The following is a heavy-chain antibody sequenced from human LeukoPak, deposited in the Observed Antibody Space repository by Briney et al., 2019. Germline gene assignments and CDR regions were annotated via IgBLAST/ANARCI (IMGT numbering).Heavy chain of an antibody. V-gene: IGHV3-21*01. Sequence: GGSLRLSCAASGFTFSSYSMNWVPQAPGKGLEWVSSISSSSSSIYYADSVKGRFTISRDNAKNSLYLQMNSLRAEDTAVYYCARASGDIVETATMGSYWGQGTLVTVSS. CDR3: ARASGDIVETATMGSY. CDR2: ISSSSSSI. D-gene: IGHD5-18*01. J-gene: IGHJ4*02. CDR1: GFTFSSYS.